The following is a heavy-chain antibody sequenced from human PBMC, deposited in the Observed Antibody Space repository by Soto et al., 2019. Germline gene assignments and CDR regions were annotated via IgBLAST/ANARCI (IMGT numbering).Heavy chain of an antibody. J-gene: IGHJ6*02. V-gene: IGHV4-39*01. Sequence: SETLSLTCTVSGGFISSSSYYWGWIRQPPGKGLEWIGYIYYSGSPYYNPSLKSRVTISVDTSKNQFSLKLSSVTAADTAVYYCAVPAASVAGASGSYYYYGMDVWGQGTTVTVSS. CDR1: GGFISSSSYY. CDR2: IYYSGSP. D-gene: IGHD6-19*01. CDR3: AVPAASVAGASGSYYYYGMDV.